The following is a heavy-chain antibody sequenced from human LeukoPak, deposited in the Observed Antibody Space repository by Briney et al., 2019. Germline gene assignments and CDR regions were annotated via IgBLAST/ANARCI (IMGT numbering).Heavy chain of an antibody. Sequence: ASVKVSCKASGYTFTGYYMHWVRQAPGQGLEWMGWINPNSGGTNYAQKFQGRATMTRDTSISTAYMELSRLRSDDTAVYYCARDDDYVWGSSSDIWGQGTMATVSS. V-gene: IGHV1-2*02. CDR1: GYTFTGYY. CDR2: INPNSGGT. J-gene: IGHJ3*02. CDR3: ARDDDYVWGSSSDI. D-gene: IGHD3-16*01.